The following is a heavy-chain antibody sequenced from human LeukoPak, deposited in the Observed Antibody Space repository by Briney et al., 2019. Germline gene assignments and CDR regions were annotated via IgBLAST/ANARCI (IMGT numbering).Heavy chain of an antibody. CDR3: ARVLPSSSWSLDY. J-gene: IGHJ4*02. V-gene: IGHV4-59*01. CDR2: IYYSGST. D-gene: IGHD6-13*01. CDR1: GGSISSYY. Sequence: PSETLSLTCTVSGGSISSYYWSWIRQPPGKGLEWIGYIYYSGSTNYNPSLKSRVTISVDTSKNQFSLKLSSVTAADTAVYYCARVLPSSSWSLDYWAQGTLVTVSS.